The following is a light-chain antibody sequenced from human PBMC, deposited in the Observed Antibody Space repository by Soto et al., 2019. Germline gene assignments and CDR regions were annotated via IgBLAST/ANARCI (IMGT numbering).Light chain of an antibody. V-gene: IGKV1-5*03. CDR2: KAS. J-gene: IGKJ1*01. CDR3: LQDYNYPRT. CDR1: QSITSW. Sequence: DVQMTQSPSTLSASVGDRVTITCRASQSITSWLAWYQQKPGKAPKLLIYKASTLESGVPSRFSGSGSGTDFTLTISSLQPEDFATYYCLQDYNYPRTFGQGTKVDIK.